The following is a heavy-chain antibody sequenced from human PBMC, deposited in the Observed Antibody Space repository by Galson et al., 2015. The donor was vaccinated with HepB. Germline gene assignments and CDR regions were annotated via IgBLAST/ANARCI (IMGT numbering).Heavy chain of an antibody. Sequence: SLRLSCATSGFSFNDYYIAWIRQSPGKGLQWVSHMGRSIDSKHYADSVRGRFTISRDNAKNSLYLQMNSLRAEDTAVYYCARDSDYYDSSGTFDYWGQGTLVTVSS. V-gene: IGHV3-11*06. D-gene: IGHD3-22*01. CDR2: MGRSIDSK. J-gene: IGHJ4*02. CDR3: ARDSDYYDSSGTFDY. CDR1: GFSFNDYY.